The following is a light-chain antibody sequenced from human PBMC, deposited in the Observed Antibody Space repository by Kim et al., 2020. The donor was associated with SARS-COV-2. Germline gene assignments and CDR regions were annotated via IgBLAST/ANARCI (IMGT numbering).Light chain of an antibody. CDR2: QDN. Sequence: SYELTQPPSVSVSPGQTATITCSGDKLGDRYVCWYQQKPGQSPVLVISQDNKRPSGIPERFSGSNSGNTDTLTISETQAMDEADYYCQVWDITSWVFGGGTQLTVL. V-gene: IGLV3-1*01. J-gene: IGLJ3*02. CDR3: QVWDITSWV. CDR1: KLGDRY.